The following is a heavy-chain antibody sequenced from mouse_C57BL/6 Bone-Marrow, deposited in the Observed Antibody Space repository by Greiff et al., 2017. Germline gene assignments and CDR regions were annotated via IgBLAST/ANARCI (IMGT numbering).Heavy chain of an antibody. V-gene: IGHV1-9*01. J-gene: IGHJ3*01. CDR3: ASWRYSNSSWFAY. D-gene: IGHD2-5*01. CDR1: GYTFTGYW. Sequence: QVQLQQSGAELMKPGASVKLSCKATGYTFTGYWIEWVKQRPGHGLEWIGEILPGSGSTNYNEKFKGKATFTADTSSNPAYMQLSSLTTEDSAIYYCASWRYSNSSWFAYWGQGTLVTVSA. CDR2: ILPGSGST.